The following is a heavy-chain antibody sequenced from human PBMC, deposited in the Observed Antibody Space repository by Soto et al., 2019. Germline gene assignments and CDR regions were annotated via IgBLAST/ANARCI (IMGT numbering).Heavy chain of an antibody. CDR2: IFPGDSNA. CDR3: TRLRYCNGGSCYSSASDY. Sequence: GESLKISCQASGYTFTTYWIAWVRQMPGKGLEWMGVIFPGDSNAIYSPSFQGQVAISVDKSINTAYLQRSSLKASDTAMYYCTRLRYCNGGSCYSSASDYWGQGTLVTVSS. V-gene: IGHV5-51*01. J-gene: IGHJ4*02. CDR1: GYTFTTYW. D-gene: IGHD2-15*01.